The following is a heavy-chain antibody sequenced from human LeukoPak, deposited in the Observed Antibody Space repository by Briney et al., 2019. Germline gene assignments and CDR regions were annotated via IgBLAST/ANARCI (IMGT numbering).Heavy chain of an antibody. V-gene: IGHV3-30-3*01. D-gene: IGHD3-22*01. CDR1: GFTVSSNF. CDR3: ARDNLPDHIKYYYDSSGPGLSVAFDI. CDR2: ISYDGSNK. Sequence: GGSLRLSCAASGFTVSSNFMSWVRQAPGKGLEWVAVISYDGSNKYYADSVKGRFTISRDNSKNTLYLQMNSLRAEDTAVYYCARDNLPDHIKYYYDSSGPGLSVAFDIWGQGTMVTVSS. J-gene: IGHJ3*02.